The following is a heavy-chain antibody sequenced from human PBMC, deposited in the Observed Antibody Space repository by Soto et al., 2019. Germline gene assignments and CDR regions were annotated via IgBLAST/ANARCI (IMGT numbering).Heavy chain of an antibody. CDR1: GYTFTSYG. CDR3: AREAMSSSSWYRGWFDP. Sequence: ASVKVSCKASGYTFTSYGISWVRQAPGQGLEWMGWINPNSGGTNYAQKFQGWVTMTRDTSISTAYMELSRLRSDDTAVYYCAREAMSSSSWYRGWFDPWGQGTLVTVSS. CDR2: INPNSGGT. V-gene: IGHV1-2*04. D-gene: IGHD6-13*01. J-gene: IGHJ5*02.